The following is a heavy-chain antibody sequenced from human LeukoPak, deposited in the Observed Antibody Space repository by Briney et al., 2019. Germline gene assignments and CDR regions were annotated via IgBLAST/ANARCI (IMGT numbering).Heavy chain of an antibody. V-gene: IGHV4-61*08. CDR3: ARASPYKLGLFDY. D-gene: IGHD1-1*01. Sequence: PSQTLSLTCTVSGDSISSGDYYWSWVRQPPGKGLEWIGYIYYSGSTNYNPSLKSRVTISVDTSKNQFSLKLSSVTAADTAVYYCARASPYKLGLFDYWGQGTLVTVSS. CDR1: GDSISSGDYY. J-gene: IGHJ4*02. CDR2: IYYSGST.